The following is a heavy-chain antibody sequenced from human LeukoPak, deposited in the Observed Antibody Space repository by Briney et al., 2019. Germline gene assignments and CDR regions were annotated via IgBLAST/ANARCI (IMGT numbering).Heavy chain of an antibody. D-gene: IGHD4-17*01. J-gene: IGHJ6*02. V-gene: IGHV3-30*18. Sequence: GGSLRLSCAASGFTFSSYGMHWVRQAPGKGLEWVAVISYDGSNKYYADSVKGRFTISRDNSKNTLYLQMNSLRAEDTAAYYCAKTLLRINYYYGMDVWGQGTTVTVSS. CDR1: GFTFSSYG. CDR2: ISYDGSNK. CDR3: AKTLLRINYYYGMDV.